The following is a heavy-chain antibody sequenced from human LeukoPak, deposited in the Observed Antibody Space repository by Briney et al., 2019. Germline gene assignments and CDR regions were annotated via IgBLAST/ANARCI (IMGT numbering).Heavy chain of an antibody. CDR3: ARSRGMATILDY. Sequence: GGSLRLSCAASGFTFSSFGMHWVRQAPGKGLEWVAFIWYDGSNKYYADSVKGRFTISRDNSKNTLYQQMNSLRAEDTAVYYCARSRGMATILDYWGQGTLVTVSS. V-gene: IGHV3-33*01. J-gene: IGHJ4*02. D-gene: IGHD5-24*01. CDR1: GFTFSSFG. CDR2: IWYDGSNK.